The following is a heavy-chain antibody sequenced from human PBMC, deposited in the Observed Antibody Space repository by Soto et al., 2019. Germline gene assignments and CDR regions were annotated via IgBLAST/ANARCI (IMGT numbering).Heavy chain of an antibody. D-gene: IGHD5-12*01. CDR1: GGSVSSGSYY. Sequence: QVQLQESGPGLVKPSETLSLTCTVSGGSVSSGSYYWSWIRQPPGKGLEWIGYIYYSGSTNYNPSRQSRVTLSVDTSKNPFSLKLSSVTAADTAVYYCAGRGGSDCWYFDLWGRGTLVTVSS. CDR3: AGRGGSDCWYFDL. J-gene: IGHJ2*01. CDR2: IYYSGST. V-gene: IGHV4-61*01.